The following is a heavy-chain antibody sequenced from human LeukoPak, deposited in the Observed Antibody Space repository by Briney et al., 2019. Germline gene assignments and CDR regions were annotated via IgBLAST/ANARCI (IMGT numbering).Heavy chain of an antibody. CDR1: GFTFSDYY. CDR3: AKDTRYRYDYCSSTSCSYYFDY. Sequence: GESLRLSCAASGFTFSDYYMSWIRQAPGKGLEWVSYISSSGSTIYYADSVKGRFTISRDNAKNSLYLQMNSLRAEDTAVYYCAKDTRYRYDYCSSTSCSYYFDYWGQGTLVTVSS. J-gene: IGHJ4*02. D-gene: IGHD2-2*01. V-gene: IGHV3-11*01. CDR2: ISSSGSTI.